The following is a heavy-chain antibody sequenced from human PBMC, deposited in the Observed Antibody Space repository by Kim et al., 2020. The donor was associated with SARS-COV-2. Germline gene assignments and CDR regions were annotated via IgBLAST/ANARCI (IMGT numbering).Heavy chain of an antibody. CDR1: GYTFTGYY. D-gene: IGHD6-13*01. Sequence: ASVKVSCKASGYTFTGYYMHWVRQAPGQGLEWMGWINPNSGGTNYAQKFQGRVTMTRDTSISTAYMELSRLRSDDTAVYYCARDRPRIAGNWFDPWGQGTLVTVSS. CDR2: INPNSGGT. CDR3: ARDRPRIAGNWFDP. J-gene: IGHJ5*02. V-gene: IGHV1-2*02.